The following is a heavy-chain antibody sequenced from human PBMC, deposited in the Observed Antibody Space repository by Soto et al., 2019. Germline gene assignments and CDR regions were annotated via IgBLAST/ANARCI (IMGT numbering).Heavy chain of an antibody. Sequence: SLRRGSPVSGCTCPPGAQDWSLQDRGEGLEWLAIVWSDGSSEYNADSVKGRIAVSRDKSKNTVSLEMHSLRVEDTAVYYCAKDKYSSGSGGIDSWGQGTLVTVSS. CDR3: AKDKYSSGSGGIDS. J-gene: IGHJ4*02. CDR1: GCTCPPGA. D-gene: IGHD6-19*01. V-gene: IGHV3-33*03. CDR2: VWSDGSSE.